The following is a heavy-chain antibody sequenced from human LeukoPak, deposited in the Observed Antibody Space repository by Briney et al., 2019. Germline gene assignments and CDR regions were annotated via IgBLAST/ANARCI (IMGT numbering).Heavy chain of an antibody. CDR3: AKDRHPARTDGYYFDY. D-gene: IGHD1-14*01. J-gene: IGHJ4*02. Sequence: GGSLRLSCAASAFTFSTYGMHWVRQAPGKGLEWVAVISYDGNNKNYADSVKGRFTISRDNSKNTLYLQMNSLRAEDTAVYYCAKDRHPARTDGYYFDYWGQGTLVTVSS. CDR1: AFTFSTYG. V-gene: IGHV3-30*18. CDR2: ISYDGNNK.